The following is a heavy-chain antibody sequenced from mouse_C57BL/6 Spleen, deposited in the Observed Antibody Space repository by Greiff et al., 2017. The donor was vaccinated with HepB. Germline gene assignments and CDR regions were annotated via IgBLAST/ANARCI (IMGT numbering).Heavy chain of an antibody. CDR2: INPSNGGT. J-gene: IGHJ3*01. D-gene: IGHD3-2*02. Sequence: QVQLQQPGTELVKPGASVKLSCKASGYTFTSYWMHWVKQRPGQGLEWIGKINPSNGGTNYNEKFKSKATLTVDKSSSAAYMQLSSLTSEDSAVYYCAREWYSSGYWFAHWGQGTLVTVSA. CDR1: GYTFTSYW. CDR3: AREWYSSGYWFAH. V-gene: IGHV1-53*01.